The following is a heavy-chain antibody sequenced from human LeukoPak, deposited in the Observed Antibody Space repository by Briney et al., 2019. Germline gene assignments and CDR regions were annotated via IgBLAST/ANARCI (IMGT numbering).Heavy chain of an antibody. CDR2: INHSGST. V-gene: IGHV4-34*01. J-gene: IGHJ4*02. CDR1: GGTFSGYY. CDR3: ARTRKKVVVPAGLGPFDY. Sequence: TATLSLSCAVYGGTFSGYYWRWIRQTPGKGLVWIGGINHSGSTDYNPSLKSRVTISVDTSKNQFSLKLSSVTAADTAVYYCARTRKKVVVPAGLGPFDYWGQGTLVTVSS. D-gene: IGHD2-2*01.